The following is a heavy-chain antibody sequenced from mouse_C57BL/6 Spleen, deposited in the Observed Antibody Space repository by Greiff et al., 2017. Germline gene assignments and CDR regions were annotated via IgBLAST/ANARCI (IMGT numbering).Heavy chain of an antibody. CDR2: IYPGNSDT. J-gene: IGHJ4*01. CDR3: TYGSSYHYYAMDY. CDR1: GYTFTSYW. V-gene: IGHV1-5*01. D-gene: IGHD1-1*01. Sequence: EVQLQQSGTVLARPGASVKMSCKTSGYTFTSYWMHWVKQRPGQGLEWIGAIYPGNSDTSYNQKFKGKAKLTAVTSASTAYMELSSLTNEDSAVYYCTYGSSYHYYAMDYWGQGTSVTVSS.